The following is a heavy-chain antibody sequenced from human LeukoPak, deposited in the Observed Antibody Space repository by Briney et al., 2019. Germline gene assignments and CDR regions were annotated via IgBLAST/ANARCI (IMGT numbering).Heavy chain of an antibody. J-gene: IGHJ4*02. D-gene: IGHD4-17*01. CDR1: GGTFSSYA. CDR2: IIPILGIA. Sequence: ASVKVSCKASGGTFSSYALSWVRQAPGQGLEWMGRIIPILGIANYAQKFQGRVTITADKSTSTAYMELSSLRSEDTAVYYCAREVDYGDYGGFGYYFDYWGQGTLVTVSS. V-gene: IGHV1-69*04. CDR3: AREVDYGDYGGFGYYFDY.